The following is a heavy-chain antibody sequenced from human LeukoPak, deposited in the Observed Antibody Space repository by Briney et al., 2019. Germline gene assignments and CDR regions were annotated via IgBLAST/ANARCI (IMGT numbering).Heavy chain of an antibody. D-gene: IGHD3-22*01. V-gene: IGHV3-30*18. Sequence: GGSLRLSCAASGFTFSSYGMHWVRQAPGKGLEWVAVISYDGSNKYYADSVKGRFTISRDNSKNTLYLQMNSLRAEDTAVYYCAKVLYYYDSSPNYYYYGMDVWGQGTTVTVSS. CDR1: GFTFSSYG. CDR3: AKVLYYYDSSPNYYYYGMDV. J-gene: IGHJ6*02. CDR2: ISYDGSNK.